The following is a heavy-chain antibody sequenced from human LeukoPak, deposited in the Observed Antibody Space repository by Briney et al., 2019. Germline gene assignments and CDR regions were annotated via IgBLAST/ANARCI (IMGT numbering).Heavy chain of an antibody. Sequence: SETLSLTCTVSGGSISSSSYYWGWIRQPPGKGLEWIGSIYYSGSTYYNPSLKSRVTISVDTSKNQFSLKLSSVTAADTAVYYCARVSVELSNWFDPWGQGTLVTVSS. CDR2: IYYSGST. D-gene: IGHD4-23*01. J-gene: IGHJ5*02. CDR3: ARVSVELSNWFDP. CDR1: GGSISSSSYY. V-gene: IGHV4-39*07.